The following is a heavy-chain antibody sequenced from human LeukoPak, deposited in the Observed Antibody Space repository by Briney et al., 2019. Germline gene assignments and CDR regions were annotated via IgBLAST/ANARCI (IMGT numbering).Heavy chain of an antibody. D-gene: IGHD4-17*01. CDR3: ARHYGDRPPGEFYFDY. J-gene: IGHJ4*02. CDR2: IDPSDSYT. Sequence: GESLKISCKGSGYTFSSHWISWVRQMPGKGLEWMGRIDPSDSYTNYSPSFQGHVTISTDRSSSTAYLRWSSLKASDTAIYYCARHYGDRPPGEFYFDYWGQGTLVTVSS. V-gene: IGHV5-10-1*01. CDR1: GYTFSSHW.